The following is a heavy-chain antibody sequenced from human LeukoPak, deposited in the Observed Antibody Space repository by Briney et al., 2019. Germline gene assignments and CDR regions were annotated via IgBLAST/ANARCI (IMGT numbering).Heavy chain of an antibody. J-gene: IGHJ4*02. CDR3: ARDNARALFDY. CDR2: IYHRGST. CDR1: GYSISSGYY. Sequence: PSETLSLTCAVSGYSISSGYYWGWIRQPPGKGLEWIGSIYHRGSTYYNPSLKSRVTISVDTSKNQFSLKLSSVTAADTAVYYCARDNARALFDYWGQGTLVTVSS. D-gene: IGHD5-24*01. V-gene: IGHV4-38-2*02.